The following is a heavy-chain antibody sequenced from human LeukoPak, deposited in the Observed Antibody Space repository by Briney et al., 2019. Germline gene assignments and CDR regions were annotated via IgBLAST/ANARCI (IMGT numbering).Heavy chain of an antibody. V-gene: IGHV4-59*01. Sequence: KPSETLSLTCPASGGSISSYYWSWIRQPPGKGLEWMGYIYYSGSTNYNPSLKSRVTISVDTSKNQFSLKLSSVTAADTAVYYCARGEYYDSSSPLYYFDYWGQGTLVTVSS. D-gene: IGHD3-22*01. CDR1: GGSISSYY. CDR2: IYYSGST. J-gene: IGHJ4*02. CDR3: ARGEYYDSSSPLYYFDY.